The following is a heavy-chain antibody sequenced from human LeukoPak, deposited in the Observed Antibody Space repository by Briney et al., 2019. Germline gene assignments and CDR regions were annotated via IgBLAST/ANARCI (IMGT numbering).Heavy chain of an antibody. Sequence: GGSLRLSCVASGFTFSTYAMHWVRQAPGKGLEWVAVISYHGSDKYYGDSVKGRFTISRDNSKNTLYLQMNSQRTEDTAVFYCARAINSAWHNIDYWGQGTLVTVSS. CDR1: GFTFSTYA. V-gene: IGHV3-30*04. CDR2: ISYHGSDK. J-gene: IGHJ4*02. D-gene: IGHD2/OR15-2a*01. CDR3: ARAINSAWHNIDY.